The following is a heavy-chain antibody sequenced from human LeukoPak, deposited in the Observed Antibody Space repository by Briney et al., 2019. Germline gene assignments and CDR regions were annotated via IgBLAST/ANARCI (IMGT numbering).Heavy chain of an antibody. Sequence: GRSLRLPCAASGFTFRSYGMHWVRQAPGKGLEWVAVIWYDGSNKYYADSVKGRFTISRDNSKNTLSLEMNSLRADGTATYYCARDAGGAWPFDYWGQGTRVIVSS. V-gene: IGHV3-33*01. CDR1: GFTFRSYG. CDR2: IWYDGSNK. J-gene: IGHJ4*02. D-gene: IGHD4-17*01. CDR3: ARDAGGAWPFDY.